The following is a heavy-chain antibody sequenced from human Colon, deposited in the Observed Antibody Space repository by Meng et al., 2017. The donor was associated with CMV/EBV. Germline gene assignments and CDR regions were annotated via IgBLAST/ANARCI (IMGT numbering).Heavy chain of an antibody. D-gene: IGHD3-3*01. CDR1: GYFLNTSTVA. J-gene: IGHJ5*02. Sequence: TFSGYFLNTSTVAVGWLRQPPGKALEWLALFYWNDEQRYSPSLRNRLTITKDTSKNQLVLTMTNMDPVDTATYFCAHRRTIFGGFDPWGQGSLVTVSS. CDR2: FYWNDEQ. V-gene: IGHV2-5*01. CDR3: AHRRTIFGGFDP.